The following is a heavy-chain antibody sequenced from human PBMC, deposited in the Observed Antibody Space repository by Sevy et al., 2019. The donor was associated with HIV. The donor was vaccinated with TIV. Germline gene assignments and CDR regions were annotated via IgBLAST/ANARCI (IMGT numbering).Heavy chain of an antibody. V-gene: IGHV1-69*04. D-gene: IGHD3-16*02. CDR1: GGTFSSYA. Sequence: ASVKVSCKASGGTFSSYAISWVRQAPGQGLEWMGRIIPILGIANYAQKFQGRVTITADKSTSTAYTELSSLRSEDTAVYYCAREVSFRAPGWYFDLWGRGTLVTVSS. CDR2: IIPILGIA. J-gene: IGHJ2*01. CDR3: AREVSFRAPGWYFDL.